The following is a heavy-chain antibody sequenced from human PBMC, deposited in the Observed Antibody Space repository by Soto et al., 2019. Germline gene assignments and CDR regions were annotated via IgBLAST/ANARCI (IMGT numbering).Heavy chain of an antibody. CDR2: INHSGST. J-gene: IGHJ5*02. Sequence: PSETLSLTCAVYGGCFSGYYWSWIRQPPGKGLEWIGEINHSGSTNYNPSLKSRVTISVDTSKNQFSLKLSSVTAADTAVYYCARVKSGSYYFAYNWFDPWGQGXLVTVSS. D-gene: IGHD1-26*01. CDR1: GGCFSGYY. CDR3: ARVKSGSYYFAYNWFDP. V-gene: IGHV4-34*01.